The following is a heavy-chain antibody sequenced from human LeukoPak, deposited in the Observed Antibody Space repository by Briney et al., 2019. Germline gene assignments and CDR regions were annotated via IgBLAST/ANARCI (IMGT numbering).Heavy chain of an antibody. CDR1: GFTFSNYW. CDR2: INSDGSST. V-gene: IGHV3-74*01. Sequence: GGSLRLSCAASGFTFSNYWMHWVRQAPGKGLVWVSRINSDGSSTSYADSVKGRFTISRDNAKNTLYLQMNSLRAEDTAVYYCARGGRWYSSSWYSLDYWGQGTLVTVSS. CDR3: ARGGRWYSSSWYSLDY. J-gene: IGHJ4*02. D-gene: IGHD6-13*01.